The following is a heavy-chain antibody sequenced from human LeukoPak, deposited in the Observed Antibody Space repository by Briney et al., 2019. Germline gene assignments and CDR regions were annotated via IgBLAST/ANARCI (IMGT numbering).Heavy chain of an antibody. CDR3: ARPSGYYHNWFDP. D-gene: IGHD3-22*01. V-gene: IGHV4-38-2*02. CDR2: IYHSGRT. J-gene: IGHJ5*02. CDR1: GYSISSGYY. Sequence: SETLSLTCTVSGYSISSGYYWGWIRQPPGKGLEWIGSIYHSGRTFYNPSLKSRVTISVDTSKNQFSLKLTSVTAADTAVYYCARPSGYYHNWFDPWGQGTLVTVSS.